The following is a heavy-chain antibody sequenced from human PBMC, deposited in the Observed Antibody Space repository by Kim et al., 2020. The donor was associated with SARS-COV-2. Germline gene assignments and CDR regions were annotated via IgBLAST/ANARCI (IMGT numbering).Heavy chain of an antibody. CDR1: GGSFSGYY. Sequence: SETLSLTCAVYGGSFSGYYWSWIRQPPGKGLEWIGEINHSGSTNYNPSLKSRVTISVDTSKNQFSLKLSSVTAADTAVYYCARGRRKGYSGAFDIWGQGTMVTVSS. V-gene: IGHV4-34*01. D-gene: IGHD4-4*01. CDR3: ARGRRKGYSGAFDI. CDR2: INHSGST. J-gene: IGHJ3*02.